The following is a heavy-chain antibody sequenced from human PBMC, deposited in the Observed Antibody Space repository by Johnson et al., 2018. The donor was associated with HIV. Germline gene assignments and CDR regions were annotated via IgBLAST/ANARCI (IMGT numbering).Heavy chain of an antibody. Sequence: VQLVESGGGAVQPGGSLRLSCAASGFIFRNYGMHWVRQAPGNGLEWFAYISSSGETRYYADSVKGRFTLSRDNAKNSLFLQMNSLRVEDTAIYYCARDATPWGGDYVGYAFDLWGQGTNVIVSS. J-gene: IGHJ3*01. V-gene: IGHV3-48*04. CDR3: ARDATPWGGDYVGYAFDL. CDR1: GFIFRNYG. D-gene: IGHD4-17*01. CDR2: ISSSGETR.